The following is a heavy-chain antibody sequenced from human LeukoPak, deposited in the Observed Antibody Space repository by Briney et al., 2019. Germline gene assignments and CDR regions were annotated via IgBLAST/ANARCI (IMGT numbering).Heavy chain of an antibody. J-gene: IGHJ4*02. CDR3: TRRLYRRVTFGGVIAIFDF. D-gene: IGHD3-16*02. CDR2: IRSKAYGGTT. V-gene: IGHV3-49*04. Sequence: PGGSLRLSCTASGFTFGDYAMSWVRQAPGKGLECVAFIRSKAYGGTTEYAASVKGRFTISRDDSKSIAYLQMSSLKTEDTAVYYCTRRLYRRVTFGGVIAIFDFWGQGTLVTVSS. CDR1: GFTFGDYA.